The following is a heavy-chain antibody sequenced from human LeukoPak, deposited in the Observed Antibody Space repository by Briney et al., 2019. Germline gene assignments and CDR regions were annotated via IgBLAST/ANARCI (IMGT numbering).Heavy chain of an antibody. CDR3: ARPQVSGRPFHY. J-gene: IGHJ4*02. CDR1: GYTFTVYY. D-gene: IGHD2-8*01. CDR2: INPRDGST. Sequence: GASVKVSCKASGYTFTVYYIHWVRQAPGQGLEWMGIINPRDGSTKYGQKFQGRVTVTRDTSTSTVYMDLSSLRSEDTAVYYCARPQVSGRPFHYWGQGTLVTVSS. V-gene: IGHV1-46*01.